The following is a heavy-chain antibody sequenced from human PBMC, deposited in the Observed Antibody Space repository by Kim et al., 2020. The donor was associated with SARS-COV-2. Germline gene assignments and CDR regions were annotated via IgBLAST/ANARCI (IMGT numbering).Heavy chain of an antibody. D-gene: IGHD5-12*01. Sequence: PGGSLRLSCAASGFSFISYGMHWVRQAPGKGLEWVAVIWYDGSNKYYVDSVKGRFTISRDTSKNTLFLQMNSLRADDTAVYYCARDFSGYRPPYYYMDVWGKGTTVTVTS. J-gene: IGHJ6*03. CDR1: GFSFISYG. V-gene: IGHV3-33*01. CDR3: ARDFSGYRPPYYYMDV. CDR2: IWYDGSNK.